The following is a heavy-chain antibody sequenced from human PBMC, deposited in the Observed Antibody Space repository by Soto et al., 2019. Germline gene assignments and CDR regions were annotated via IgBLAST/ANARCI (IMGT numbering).Heavy chain of an antibody. CDR1: GFIFSTYS. CDR3: TRAISGGPFDS. D-gene: IGHD2-15*01. V-gene: IGHV3-21*01. J-gene: IGHJ4*02. CDR2: ISRSSDHM. Sequence: EVQLVESGGGLVKPGGSLRLSCAASGFIFSTYSMNWVRQTPGKGLEWVSSISRSSDHMYYADSVRGRFTISRDNAKNSLSLQMNSLRAEEAVVCYCTRAISGGPFDSWGQGALVTVSS.